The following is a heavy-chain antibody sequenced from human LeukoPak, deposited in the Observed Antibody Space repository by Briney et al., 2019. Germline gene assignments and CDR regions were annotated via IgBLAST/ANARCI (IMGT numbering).Heavy chain of an antibody. D-gene: IGHD4-17*01. CDR2: FDPEDGET. Sequence: ASVKVSCKVSGYTLTELSMHWVRQAPGKGLEWMGCFDPEDGETIYAQKFQGRVTMTEDTSTDTAYMELSSLRSEDTAVYYCATDPTTVTTLGYYWGQGTLVTVSS. V-gene: IGHV1-24*01. CDR1: GYTLTELS. CDR3: ATDPTTVTTLGYY. J-gene: IGHJ4*02.